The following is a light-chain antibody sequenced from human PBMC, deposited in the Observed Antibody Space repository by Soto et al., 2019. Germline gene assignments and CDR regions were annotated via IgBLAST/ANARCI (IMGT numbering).Light chain of an antibody. CDR2: EIS. V-gene: IGLV2-14*01. CDR1: SNDVGGYHY. J-gene: IGLJ3*02. Sequence: QSALTQPASVSVSPGQSITISCTGTSNDVGGYHYVSWYQQYPGKAPNLIIYEISHRPSGVSNRFSGSKSGNTASLTISGLQAEDEADYYCSSYTYSGTLVVFGGGTKLTVL. CDR3: SSYTYSGTLVV.